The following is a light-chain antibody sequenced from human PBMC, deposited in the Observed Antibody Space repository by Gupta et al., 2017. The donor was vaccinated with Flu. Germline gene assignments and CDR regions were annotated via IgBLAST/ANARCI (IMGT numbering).Light chain of an antibody. CDR3: QQYNNWPPIT. Sequence: EIVMTQSPATLSVSPGERATLSCRASQSVSSDLAWYQQRPGQAPRLLVYGASTRATGIPARFSGSGSGTEFTLTISSLQSEDFAVYYCQQYNNWPPITFGQGTRLEMK. CDR1: QSVSSD. J-gene: IGKJ5*01. CDR2: GAS. V-gene: IGKV3-15*01.